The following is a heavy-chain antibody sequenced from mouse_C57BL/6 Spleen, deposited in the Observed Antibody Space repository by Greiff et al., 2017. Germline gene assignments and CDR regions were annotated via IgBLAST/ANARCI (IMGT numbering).Heavy chain of an antibody. CDR3: ARRGTFLYYFDY. D-gene: IGHD3-3*01. Sequence: VKLQQSGAELVKPGASVKISCKASGYAFSSYWMNWVKQRPGKGLEWIGQIYPGDGDTNYNGKFKGKATLTADKSSSTAYMQLSSLTSEDSAVYFCARRGTFLYYFDYWGQGTTLTVSS. CDR1: GYAFSSYW. J-gene: IGHJ2*01. CDR2: IYPGDGDT. V-gene: IGHV1-80*01.